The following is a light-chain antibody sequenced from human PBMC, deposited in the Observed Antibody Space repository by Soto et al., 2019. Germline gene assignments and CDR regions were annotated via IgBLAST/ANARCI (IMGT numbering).Light chain of an antibody. CDR2: EVV. V-gene: IGLV2-8*01. CDR1: KNDIGVYDF. Sequence: QSALTQPPSASGSPGQSVTISCTGTKNDIGVYDFVSWYQHHPGKAPRLIIYEVVQRPSGVPDRFSGSKSGNTASLTISGLQADAAAAYYCCSYTGNKVFVFGTGTKLTV. CDR3: CSYTGNKVFV. J-gene: IGLJ1*01.